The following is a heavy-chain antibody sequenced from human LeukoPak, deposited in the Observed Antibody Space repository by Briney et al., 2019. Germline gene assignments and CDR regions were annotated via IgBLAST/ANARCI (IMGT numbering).Heavy chain of an antibody. V-gene: IGHV3-74*01. CDR1: GFTFSSYW. J-gene: IGHJ6*02. D-gene: IGHD3-22*01. Sequence: GGSLRLSCAASGFTFSSYWMHWVRQAPGKGLVWVSRINSDGSSTSYADSVKGRFTISRDNAKNTLYLQMNSLRAEDTAVYYCARVIAYYDMDVWGQGTTVTVSS. CDR3: ARVIAYYDMDV. CDR2: INSDGSST.